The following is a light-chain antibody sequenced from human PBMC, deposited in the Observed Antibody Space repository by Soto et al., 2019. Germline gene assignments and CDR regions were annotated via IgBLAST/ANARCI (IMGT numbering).Light chain of an antibody. CDR1: QSGNSD. J-gene: IGKJ2*01. Sequence: TQSPATLSVSPGNRATLSCRASQSGNSDVAGYQQSPGQAHRLLIYGASTRATGTPTRFSGSGSGTEFTLTISSLQSEDFAVYVCQRYNNWPSYTFGQGTKVDIK. CDR3: QRYNNWPSYT. CDR2: GAS. V-gene: IGKV3-15*01.